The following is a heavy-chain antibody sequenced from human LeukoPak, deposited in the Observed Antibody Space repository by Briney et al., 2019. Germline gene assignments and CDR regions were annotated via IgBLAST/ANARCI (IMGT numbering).Heavy chain of an antibody. CDR1: GFTFSSYA. D-gene: IGHD3-10*01. J-gene: IGHJ6*04. CDR2: ISYDGSNK. Sequence: GRSLRLSCAASGFTFSSYAMHWVRQAPGKGLEWVAVISYDGSNKYYADSVKGRFTISRDNSKNTLYLQMNSLRAEDTAVYYCASFYGSGNYYGMDVWGKGTTVTVSS. CDR3: ASFYGSGNYYGMDV. V-gene: IGHV3-30-3*01.